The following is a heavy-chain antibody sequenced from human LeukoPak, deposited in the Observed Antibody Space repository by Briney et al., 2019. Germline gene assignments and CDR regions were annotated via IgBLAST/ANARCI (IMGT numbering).Heavy chain of an antibody. J-gene: IGHJ4*02. CDR1: GGSISSYY. V-gene: IGHV4-59*01. CDR2: IYYSGST. CDR3: ARGSCSSTSCYHFDY. Sequence: SETLSLTCTVSGGSISSYYWSWIRQPPGEGLEWIGYIYYSGSTNYNPSLKSRVTISVDTSKNQFSLKLSSVTAADTAVYYCARGSCSSTSCYHFDYWGQGTLVTVSS. D-gene: IGHD2-2*01.